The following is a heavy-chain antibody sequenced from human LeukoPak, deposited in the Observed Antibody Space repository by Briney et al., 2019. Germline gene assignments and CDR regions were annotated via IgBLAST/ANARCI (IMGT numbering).Heavy chain of an antibody. D-gene: IGHD6-13*01. CDR2: IYYSGST. CDR3: ARDRWQQLSQESFDY. J-gene: IGHJ4*02. Sequence: SETLSLTCTVSSGSISSYYWNWIRQPPGKGQEWIGYIYYSGSTNYNPSLKSRVTISLDTSKNQFSLKLNSATAADTAVYYCARDRWQQLSQESFDYWGQGTLVTVSS. CDR1: SGSISSYY. V-gene: IGHV4-59*01.